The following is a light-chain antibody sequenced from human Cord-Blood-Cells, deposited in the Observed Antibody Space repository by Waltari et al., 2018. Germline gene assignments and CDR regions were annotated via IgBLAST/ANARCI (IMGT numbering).Light chain of an antibody. J-gene: IGKJ4*01. CDR3: QQYGSSPLT. CDR1: QSVSSSY. V-gene: IGKV3-20*01. Sequence: EIVLTQSPGTLSLSPGERATLSCRASQSVSSSYLARYQQKPGQAPRRLIYGASSRATGIPDRFSGSGSGTDFTLTISRLEPEDFAVYYCQQYGSSPLTFGGGTKVEIK. CDR2: GAS.